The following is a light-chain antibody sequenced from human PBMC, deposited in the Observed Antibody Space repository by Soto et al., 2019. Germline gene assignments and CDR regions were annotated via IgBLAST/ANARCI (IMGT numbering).Light chain of an antibody. CDR2: GAS. CDR1: QSIGSY. V-gene: IGKV1-39*01. CDR3: EKTHTTPVT. J-gene: IGKJ5*01. Sequence: EILITHPPSSLSESVVDGVTFTSLASQSIGSYLNWYQQKPGKAPKLLIFGASILQSGVPSRFSGGGSGTDFTLTISSLQPEDFGTYYCEKTHTTPVTFGQGTRREIK.